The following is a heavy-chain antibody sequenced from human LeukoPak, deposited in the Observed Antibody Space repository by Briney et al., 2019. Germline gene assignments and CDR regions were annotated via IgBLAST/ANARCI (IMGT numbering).Heavy chain of an antibody. D-gene: IGHD2-15*01. V-gene: IGHV4-38-2*01. CDR1: GYSISSGYY. J-gene: IGHJ3*02. Sequence: SETLSLTCAVSGYSISSGYYWGWIRQPPGKGLEWIGSIYHSGSTYYNPSLKSRVTISVDTSKNRFSLKLSSVTAADTAVYYCARRVDEAFDIWGQGTMVTVSS. CDR2: IYHSGST. CDR3: ARRVDEAFDI.